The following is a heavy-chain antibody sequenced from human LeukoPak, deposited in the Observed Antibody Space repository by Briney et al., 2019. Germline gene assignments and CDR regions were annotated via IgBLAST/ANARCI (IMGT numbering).Heavy chain of an antibody. CDR1: GGSISSGDYY. D-gene: IGHD4/OR15-4a*01. Sequence: PSETLSLTCTVSGGSISSGDYYWSWIRQPPGKGLEWFGYIYYSGSTYYNPSLKSRVTISVDTSKNQFSLKLSSVTAADTAVYYCARVGAWAYGGYDYYYYMDVWGKGTTVTVSS. V-gene: IGHV4-30-4*02. CDR3: ARVGAWAYGGYDYYYYMDV. J-gene: IGHJ6*03. CDR2: IYYSGST.